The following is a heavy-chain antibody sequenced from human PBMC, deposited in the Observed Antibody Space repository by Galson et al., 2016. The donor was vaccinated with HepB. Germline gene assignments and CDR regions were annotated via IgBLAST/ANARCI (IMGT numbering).Heavy chain of an antibody. CDR3: AGENVAVPGDF. Sequence: SLRLSCAGYGVTFDYAMHWVRQAPGKGLEWVSGIFLNSDRRDYVDSVKGRFTISRDNAKSSLYLQMNSLRAEDTAVYYCAGENVAVPGDFWGQGTLVTVSS. CDR1: GVTFDYA. CDR2: IFLNSDRR. J-gene: IGHJ4*02. V-gene: IGHV3-9*01. D-gene: IGHD6-19*01.